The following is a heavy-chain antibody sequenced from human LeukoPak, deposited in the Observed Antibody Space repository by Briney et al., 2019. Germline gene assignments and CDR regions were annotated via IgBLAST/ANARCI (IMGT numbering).Heavy chain of an antibody. CDR2: ISAYNGNT. V-gene: IGHV1-18*01. CDR3: ARCPSYYSSSWCFDY. D-gene: IGHD6-13*01. Sequence: ASVNVSCKASGYTFTSCGISWVRHAPGQGLEWMGWISAYNGNTNYAQKLQGRVTMTTDTSTSTAYMELRRLRSDDTAVYYCARCPSYYSSSWCFDYWGQGTLVTVSS. CDR1: GYTFTSCG. J-gene: IGHJ4*02.